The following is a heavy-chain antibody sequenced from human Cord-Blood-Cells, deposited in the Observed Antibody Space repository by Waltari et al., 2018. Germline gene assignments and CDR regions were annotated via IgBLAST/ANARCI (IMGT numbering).Heavy chain of an antibody. V-gene: IGHV1-69*01. CDR3: ARDPQQQLVPIDY. J-gene: IGHJ4*02. CDR1: GGTFSSYA. Sequence: QVQLVQSGAEVQKPGSSVKVSCKASGGTFSSYAISWVRQAPGQGHEWMGGIIPIFGTANYAQKFQGRVTITADESTSTAYMELSSLRSEDTAVYYWARDPQQQLVPIDYWVQGTLVTVSS. CDR2: IIPIFGTA. D-gene: IGHD6-13*01.